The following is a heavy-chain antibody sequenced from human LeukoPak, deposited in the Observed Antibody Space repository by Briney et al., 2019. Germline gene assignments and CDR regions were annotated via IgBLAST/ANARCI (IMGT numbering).Heavy chain of an antibody. CDR1: GFTFSSYA. CDR2: ISGSGGST. J-gene: IGHJ4*02. V-gene: IGHV3-23*01. D-gene: IGHD6-19*01. Sequence: PGGSLRLSCAASGFTFSSYAMSWVRQAPGKGLEWVSAISGSGGSTYYADSVKGRFTISRDNSKNTLYLQMNSLRAEDTAVYYCAKAFGYSSFRTHFDYWGQGTLVTASS. CDR3: AKAFGYSSFRTHFDY.